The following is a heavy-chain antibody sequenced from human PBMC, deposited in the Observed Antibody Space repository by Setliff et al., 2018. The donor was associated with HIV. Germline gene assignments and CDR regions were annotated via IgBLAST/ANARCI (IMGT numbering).Heavy chain of an antibody. CDR1: GGSISTSY. D-gene: IGHD3-10*01. CDR2: IYPSGST. V-gene: IGHV4-59*01. J-gene: IGHJ4*02. Sequence: SETLSLTCTVSGGSISTSYWTWIRQPPGKGLECLGYIYPSGSTNYNASFNSRLTISIDTSRSQFSLRLSSVTAADTAIYYCARDQAFGERFFDYWGQGIPVTVPQ. CDR3: ARDQAFGERFFDY.